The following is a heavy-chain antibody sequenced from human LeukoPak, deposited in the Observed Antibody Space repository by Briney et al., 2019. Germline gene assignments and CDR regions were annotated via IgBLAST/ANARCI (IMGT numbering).Heavy chain of an antibody. CDR2: ISSSSSYI. CDR1: GFTFSSYS. V-gene: IGHV3-21*01. CDR3: ARDISSGWSIYHYYYYYMDV. D-gene: IGHD6-19*01. Sequence: GGSLRLSCAASGFTFSSYSMNWVRQAPGKGLEWVSSISSSSSYIYYADSVKGRFTISRDNAKNSLYLQMNSLRAEDTAVYYCARDISSGWSIYHYYYYYMDVWGKGTTVTVSS. J-gene: IGHJ6*03.